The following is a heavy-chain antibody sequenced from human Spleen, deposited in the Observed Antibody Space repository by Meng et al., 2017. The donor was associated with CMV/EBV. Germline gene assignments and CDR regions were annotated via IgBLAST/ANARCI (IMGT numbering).Heavy chain of an antibody. CDR3: ARTLLNFDY. J-gene: IGHJ4*02. CDR1: GYIFTGQY. Sequence: VKVSCKASGYIFTGQYIHWVRQAPGQGPEWMGWISAYNGDTMYAPKVQGRVTMTTDTSTSTAYMELSRLRSDDTAVYYCARTLLNFDYWGQGTLVTVSS. V-gene: IGHV1-18*01. CDR2: ISAYNGDT. D-gene: IGHD2-15*01.